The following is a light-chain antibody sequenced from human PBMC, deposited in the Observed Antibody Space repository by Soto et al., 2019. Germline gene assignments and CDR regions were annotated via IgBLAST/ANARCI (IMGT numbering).Light chain of an antibody. CDR3: QQYSQWPIT. V-gene: IGKV3-20*01. CDR1: QSVSSSY. Sequence: EIVLTQSPGTLSLSPGERATLSCRASQSVSSSYLAWYQQKPGQAPRLLIYGASSRATGIPDRFSGGGSGTEFTLTISSLQSEDFAEYHCQQYSQWPITFGQGTRLEIK. CDR2: GAS. J-gene: IGKJ5*01.